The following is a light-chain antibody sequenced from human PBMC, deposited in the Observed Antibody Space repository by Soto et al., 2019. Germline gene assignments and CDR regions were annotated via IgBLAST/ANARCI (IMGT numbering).Light chain of an antibody. V-gene: IGLV2-23*01. J-gene: IGLJ1*01. CDR2: EGI. CDR3: SSYVGATTDV. CDR1: SNTIGGYNV. Sequence: QSALTQPASVSGSPGQSITISCTGTSNTIGGYNVVSWYQQHPGTAPKVIIYEGIKRPSGVSNRFSGSISGSTASLTISGLQAEDEADYYCSSYVGATTDVFGTGTKVTVL.